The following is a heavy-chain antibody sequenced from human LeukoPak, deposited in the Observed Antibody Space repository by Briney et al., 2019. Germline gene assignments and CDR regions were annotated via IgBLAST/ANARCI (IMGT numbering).Heavy chain of an antibody. CDR3: ARDPTVANYYYYYMDV. D-gene: IGHD4-23*01. Sequence: ASVKVSCKASGYTFTSYYMHWVRQAPGQGLEWMGIINPSGGSTSYAQKFQGRVTMTRDTSTSTVYMELSSLRSEDTAVYYCARDPTVANYYYYYMDVWGKGTTVTVSS. CDR2: INPSGGST. J-gene: IGHJ6*03. V-gene: IGHV1-46*01. CDR1: GYTFTSYY.